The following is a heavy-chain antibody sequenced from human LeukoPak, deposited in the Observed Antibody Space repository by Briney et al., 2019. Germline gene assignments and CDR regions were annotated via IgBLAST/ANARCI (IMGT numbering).Heavy chain of an antibody. V-gene: IGHV3-53*01. D-gene: IGHD2-2*01. CDR1: RFTFSNYG. Sequence: GGSLRVSCAVARFTFSNYGMSWVRQAPGKGLEWVSVIYSGGSTYYADSVKGRFTISRDNSKNTLYLQMNSLRAEDTAVYYCATYQLPALYYYYGMDVWGQGTTVTVSS. J-gene: IGHJ6*02. CDR3: ATYQLPALYYYYGMDV. CDR2: IYSGGST.